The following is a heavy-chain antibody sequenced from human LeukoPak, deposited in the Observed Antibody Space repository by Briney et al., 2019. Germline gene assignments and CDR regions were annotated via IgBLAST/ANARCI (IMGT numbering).Heavy chain of an antibody. D-gene: IGHD3-22*01. J-gene: IGHJ4*02. V-gene: IGHV1-2*02. CDR2: INPNSGGT. CDR3: ARGRDSSGYRWTD. Sequence: ASVKVSCKASGYTFTSYGISWVRQAPGQGLEWMGWINPNSGGTNYAQKFQGRVTMTRDTSISTAYMELSRLRSDDTAVYYCARGRDSSGYRWTDWGQGTLVTVSS. CDR1: GYTFTSYG.